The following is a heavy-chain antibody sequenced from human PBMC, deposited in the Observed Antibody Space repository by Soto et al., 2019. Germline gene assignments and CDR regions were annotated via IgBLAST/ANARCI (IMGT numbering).Heavy chain of an antibody. CDR1: GDSISSSHW. V-gene: IGHV4-4*02. CDR3: ARQLERGGLPEGFEY. Sequence: QVQLQESGPGLVEPSGTLSLTCAVSGDSISSSHWWSWVRQSPGKGLEWIGEVFHIGTTKYNPSPARRVTMSVDKSKNQLSLQLNSVTAADTGVYYCARQLERGGLPEGFEYWGQGTLDTVSS. J-gene: IGHJ4*02. D-gene: IGHD1-1*01. CDR2: VFHIGTT.